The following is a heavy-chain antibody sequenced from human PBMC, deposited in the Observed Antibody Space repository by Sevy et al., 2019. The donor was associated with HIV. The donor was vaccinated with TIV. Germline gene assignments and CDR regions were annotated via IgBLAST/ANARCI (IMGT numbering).Heavy chain of an antibody. J-gene: IGHJ6*02. CDR2: IYSGGST. V-gene: IGHV3-53*01. D-gene: IGHD2-15*01. CDR1: GFTVSSNY. CDR3: ARDTGGNRYGMDV. Sequence: RGSLRLSCAASGFTVSSNYMSWVRQAPGKGPEWVSVIYSGGSTYYADSVKGRFTISRDNSKNTLYLQMNSLRAEDTAVYYCARDTGGNRYGMDVWGQGTTVTVSS.